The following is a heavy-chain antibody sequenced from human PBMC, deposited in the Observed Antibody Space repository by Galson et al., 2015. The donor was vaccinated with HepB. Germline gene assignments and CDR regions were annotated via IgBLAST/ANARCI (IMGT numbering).Heavy chain of an antibody. CDR2: ISAYNGNT. J-gene: IGHJ5*02. Sequence: SVKVSCKASGYTFTSYGISWVRQAPGQGLEWMGWISAYNGNTNYAQKLQGRVTMTTDTSTSTAYMELRSLRSDDTAVYYCARTEYQLLWGEGRWFDPWGQGTLVTVSS. D-gene: IGHD2-2*01. CDR3: ARTEYQLLWGEGRWFDP. V-gene: IGHV1-18*01. CDR1: GYTFTSYG.